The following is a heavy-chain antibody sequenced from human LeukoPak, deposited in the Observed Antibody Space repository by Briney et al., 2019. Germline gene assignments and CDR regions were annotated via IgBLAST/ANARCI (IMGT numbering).Heavy chain of an antibody. V-gene: IGHV3-30*02. J-gene: IGHJ4*02. D-gene: IGHD6-19*01. CDR3: AKEAYSSGWYWLDY. CDR1: GFTFSSYG. Sequence: GGSLRLSCAASGFTFSSYGMHWVRQAPGKGLEWVAFIRYDGSNKYYADSVKGRFTISRDNSKNTRYLQMNSLRAEDTAVYYCAKEAYSSGWYWLDYWGQGTLVTVSS. CDR2: IRYDGSNK.